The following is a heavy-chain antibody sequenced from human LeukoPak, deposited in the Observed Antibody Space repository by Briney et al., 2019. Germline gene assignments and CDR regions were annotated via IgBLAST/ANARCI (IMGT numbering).Heavy chain of an antibody. CDR2: ISAYNGNT. CDR3: ARAYSSGWSSRWYFDY. V-gene: IGHV1-18*04. J-gene: IGHJ4*02. D-gene: IGHD6-19*01. CDR1: GYTFTSYG. Sequence: ASVKVSCTASGYTFTSYGISWVRQAPGQGLEWMGWISAYNGNTNYAQKLQGRVTMTTDTSTSTAYMELRSLRSDDTAVYYCARAYSSGWSSRWYFDYWGQGTLVTVSS.